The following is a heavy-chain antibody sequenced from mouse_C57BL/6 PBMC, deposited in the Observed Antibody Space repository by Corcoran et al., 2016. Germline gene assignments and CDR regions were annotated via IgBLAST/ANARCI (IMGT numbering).Heavy chain of an antibody. CDR1: GYTFTSYG. CDR2: IYPRSGNT. D-gene: IGHD1-1*01. J-gene: IGHJ1*03. CDR3: ARSRITTVVGGPWYFDV. Sequence: QVQLQQSGAELARPGASVKLSCKASGYTFTSYGISWVKQRTGQGLEWIGEIYPRSGNTYYNEKFKGKATLTADKSSSTAYMELRSLTSEDSAVYFCARSRITTVVGGPWYFDVWGTGTTVTVSS. V-gene: IGHV1-81*01.